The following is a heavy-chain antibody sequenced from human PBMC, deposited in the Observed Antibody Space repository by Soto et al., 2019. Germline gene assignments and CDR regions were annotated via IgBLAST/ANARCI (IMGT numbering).Heavy chain of an antibody. CDR1: GLTFSRDW. D-gene: IGHD3-10*01. J-gene: IGHJ6*02. CDR3: TRRPPPGSAQDDYALAV. V-gene: IGHV3-74*01. Sequence: GGSLRLSCASSGLTFSRDWMHWVRQVPGKGLVWVSRISSDGSSIKYADSVKGRFTISRDNAKNTLYLQMNSLRAEDTAVYYCTRRPPPGSAQDDYALAVWGQGTTVTVSS. CDR2: ISSDGSSI.